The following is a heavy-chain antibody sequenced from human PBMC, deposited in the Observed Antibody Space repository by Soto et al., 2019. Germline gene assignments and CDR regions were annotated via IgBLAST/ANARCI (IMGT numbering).Heavy chain of an antibody. CDR3: ARLRGYSYGSTDYYNYGMDV. J-gene: IGHJ6*02. V-gene: IGHV4-59*01. CDR1: GGSISSYY. CDR2: IYYSGST. Sequence: QVQLQESGPGLVKPSETLSLTCTVSGGSISSYYWSWIRQPPGKGLEWIGYIYYSGSTNYNPSLKSRVTISVETSKNQFYLKLSSVTAADTAVYYCARLRGYSYGSTDYYNYGMDVWGQGTTVTVSS. D-gene: IGHD5-18*01.